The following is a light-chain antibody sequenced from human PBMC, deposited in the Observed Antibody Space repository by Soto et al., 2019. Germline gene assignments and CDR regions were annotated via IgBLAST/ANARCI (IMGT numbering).Light chain of an antibody. CDR2: QTS. J-gene: IGKJ4*02. CDR1: QYFXTR. Sequence: LLSQSPAALPSVPDDRVTLSCRASQYFXTRLAWYEDRPGQAPRLLXAQTSLSAEGTPASLSASGSATDFTRTISSLQPEDWDSYYTQLVTEDLRTFGGGTMGDI. V-gene: IGKV3-11*01. CDR3: QLVTEDLRT.